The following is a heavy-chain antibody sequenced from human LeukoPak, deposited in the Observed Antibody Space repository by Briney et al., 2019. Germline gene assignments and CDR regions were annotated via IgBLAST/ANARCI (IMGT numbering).Heavy chain of an antibody. CDR3: AGPTDDY. Sequence: GGSLRLSCAASGFTFSSYSVNWVRQAPGKGLEWVSYISSSSSTIYYADSVKGRFTISRDNSKNTLYLQMNSLRAEDTAVYYCAGPTDDYWGQGTLVTVSS. V-gene: IGHV3-48*01. J-gene: IGHJ4*02. CDR2: ISSSSSTI. CDR1: GFTFSSYS.